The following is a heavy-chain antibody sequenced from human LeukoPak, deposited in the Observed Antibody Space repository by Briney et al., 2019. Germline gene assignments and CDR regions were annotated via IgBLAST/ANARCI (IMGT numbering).Heavy chain of an antibody. CDR3: AREVGDRRYYYGSGSYFFDY. D-gene: IGHD3-10*01. J-gene: IGHJ4*02. CDR1: GGSISSYY. Sequence: SETLSLTCTVSGGSISSYYWSWIRQPAGKGLEWIGRIYTSGSTNYNPSLKSRVTMSVDTSKNQFSLKLSSVTAADTAVYYCAREVGDRRYYYGSGSYFFDYWGQGTLVTVSS. V-gene: IGHV4-4*07. CDR2: IYTSGST.